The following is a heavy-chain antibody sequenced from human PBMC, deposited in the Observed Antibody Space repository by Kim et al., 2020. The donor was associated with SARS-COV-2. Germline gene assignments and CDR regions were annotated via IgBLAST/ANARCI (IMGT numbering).Heavy chain of an antibody. J-gene: IGHJ5*02. Sequence: SVKVSCKASGGTFSSYAISWVRQAPGQGLEWMGGIIPIFGTANYAQKFQGRVTITADESTSTAYMELSSLRSEDTAVYYCASELAVAGFNWFDPWGQGTLVTVSS. CDR2: IIPIFGTA. CDR3: ASELAVAGFNWFDP. CDR1: GGTFSSYA. V-gene: IGHV1-69*13. D-gene: IGHD6-19*01.